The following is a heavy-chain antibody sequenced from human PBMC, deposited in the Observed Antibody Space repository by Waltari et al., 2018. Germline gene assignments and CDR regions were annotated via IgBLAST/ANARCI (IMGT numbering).Heavy chain of an antibody. D-gene: IGHD3-3*01. V-gene: IGHV4-34*01. Sequence: QVQLQQWGAGLLKPSETLSLTCAVYGGSFSGYYWSWISQPPGKGLEWIGEINQGGSTTTNPALKRRVTISVDTSKNKVSLKLSSVTASDTAVYYCARSGDPLRRRFLEWLRSDAFDIWGQGTMVIVSS. CDR3: ARSGDPLRRRFLEWLRSDAFDI. J-gene: IGHJ3*02. CDR1: GGSFSGYY. CDR2: INQGGST.